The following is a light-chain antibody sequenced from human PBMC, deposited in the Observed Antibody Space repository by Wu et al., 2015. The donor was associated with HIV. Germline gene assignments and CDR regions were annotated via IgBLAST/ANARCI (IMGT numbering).Light chain of an antibody. CDR2: KAS. CDR3: QHYNSYCT. CDR1: QSINAW. V-gene: IGKV1-5*03. Sequence: DIQMTQSPSTLSAAVGDRVTITCRASQSINAWLAWYQQKPGKAPKLLIYKASSLESGAPSRFSGSGSGTEFTLTISSLQPDDFATYYCQHYNSYCTFGGGTKVEIE. J-gene: IGKJ4*01.